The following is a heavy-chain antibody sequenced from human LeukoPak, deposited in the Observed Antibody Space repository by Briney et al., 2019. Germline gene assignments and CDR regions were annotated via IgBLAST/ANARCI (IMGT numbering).Heavy chain of an antibody. V-gene: IGHV4-59*01. J-gene: IGHJ6*03. Sequence: SETLSLTCTVSGGSISSYYWSWIRQPPGKGLEWIGYIYYSGSTNYNPSLKSRVTISVDTSKNPFSLKLSSVTAADTAVYYCARNEETAMKGYYSPSMDVWGKETTVTVSS. CDR2: IYYSGST. CDR3: ARNEETAMKGYYSPSMDV. D-gene: IGHD5-18*01. CDR1: GGSISSYY.